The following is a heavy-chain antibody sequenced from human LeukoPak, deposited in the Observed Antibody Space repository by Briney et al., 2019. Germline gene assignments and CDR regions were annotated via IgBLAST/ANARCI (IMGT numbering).Heavy chain of an antibody. CDR2: IRYDGSNK. J-gene: IGHJ4*02. CDR1: GFTFSSYG. Sequence: GGSLRLSCAASGFTFSSYGIHWVRQAPGKGLEWVAFIRYDGSNKYYADSVKGRFTISRDNSKNTPYLQMNSLRAEDTAVYYCAKDRVGRWLQSTRPFVDYWGQGTLVTVSS. V-gene: IGHV3-30*02. D-gene: IGHD5-24*01. CDR3: AKDRVGRWLQSTRPFVDY.